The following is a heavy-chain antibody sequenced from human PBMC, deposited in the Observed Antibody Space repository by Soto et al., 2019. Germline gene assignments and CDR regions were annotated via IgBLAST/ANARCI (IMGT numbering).Heavy chain of an antibody. J-gene: IGHJ5*02. V-gene: IGHV1-18*01. CDR1: GYTFTNYG. CDR2: ISPYNGNT. D-gene: IGHD3-10*01. Sequence: QVQLVQSGAEVKKPGASVKVSCKASGYTFTNYGITWVRQAPGQGLEWMGWISPYNGNTNYAQKLQCRVTMTTDTSTSTVYMELRSLRADDTAVYSCARVIVRGDLNWFDPCGQGTLVTVSS. CDR3: ARVIVRGDLNWFDP.